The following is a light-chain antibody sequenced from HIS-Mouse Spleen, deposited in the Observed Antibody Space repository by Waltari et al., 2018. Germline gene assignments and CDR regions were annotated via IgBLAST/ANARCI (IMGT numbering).Light chain of an antibody. V-gene: IGLV3-25*03. CDR1: ALPKQY. CDR3: QSADSSGTYV. CDR2: KDS. Sequence: SYELPQPPSVSVSPGQPARNPCSGDALPKQYAYWYQQKQGQAPVLVIYKDSERPSGIPERFSGSSSGTTVTLTISGVQAEDEADYYCQSADSSGTYVFGTGTKVTVL. J-gene: IGLJ1*01.